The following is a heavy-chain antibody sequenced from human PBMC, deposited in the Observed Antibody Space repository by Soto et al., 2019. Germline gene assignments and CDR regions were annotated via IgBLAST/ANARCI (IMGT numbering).Heavy chain of an antibody. CDR3: ARGAHDYGDYVVRRSGWFDP. J-gene: IGHJ5*02. D-gene: IGHD4-17*01. CDR2: IYYSGST. CDR1: GGSISSSSYY. Sequence: ESLSLTCTVSGGSISSSSYYWGWIRQPPGKGLEWIGSIYYSGSTYYNPSLKSRVTISVDTSKNQFSLKLSSVTAADTAVYYCARGAHDYGDYVVRRSGWFDPWGQGTLVTVSS. V-gene: IGHV4-39*01.